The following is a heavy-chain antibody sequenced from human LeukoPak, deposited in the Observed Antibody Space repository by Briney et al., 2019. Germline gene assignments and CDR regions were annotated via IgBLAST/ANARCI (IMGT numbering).Heavy chain of an antibody. CDR3: ARAPGGYYDFWSGYRFDY. V-gene: IGHV4-39*01. D-gene: IGHD3-3*01. CDR1: GGSISSSSYY. CDR2: IYYSGST. Sequence: PSETLSLTCTVSGGSISSSSYYWGWIRQPPGKGLEWIGIIYYSGSTYYNPSLKSRVTISVDTSKNQFSLKLSSVTAADTAVYYCARAPGGYYDFWSGYRFDYWGQGTLVTVSS. J-gene: IGHJ4*02.